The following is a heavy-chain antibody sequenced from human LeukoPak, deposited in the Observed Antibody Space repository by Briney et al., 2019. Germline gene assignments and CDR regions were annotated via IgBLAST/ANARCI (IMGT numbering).Heavy chain of an antibody. J-gene: IGHJ6*03. D-gene: IGHD3-22*01. V-gene: IGHV1-2*02. CDR2: INPNSGGT. CDR1: GYTFTGYY. CDR3: ARDSTTHYDSSGYPYYYYYMDV. Sequence: GASVKVSCKASGYTFTGYYMHWVRQAPGQGLEWMGWINPNSGGTNYAQKFQGRVTMTRDTSISTAYMELSRLRSDDTAVYYCARDSTTHYDSSGYPYYYYYMDVWGKGTTVTVSS.